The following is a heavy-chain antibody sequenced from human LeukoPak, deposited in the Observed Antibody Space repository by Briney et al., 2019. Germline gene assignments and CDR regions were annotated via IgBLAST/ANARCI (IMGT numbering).Heavy chain of an antibody. D-gene: IGHD6-19*01. Sequence: ASVKVSCKASGYTFTSYGISWVRQAPGQGLEWMGWISAYNGNTNYAQKFQGRVTMTRDTSISTAYMELSRLRSEDTAVYYCATNGPPRVAGTRTLYYYYMDVWGKGTTVTISS. CDR2: ISAYNGNT. CDR3: ATNGPPRVAGTRTLYYYYMDV. J-gene: IGHJ6*03. V-gene: IGHV1-18*01. CDR1: GYTFTSYG.